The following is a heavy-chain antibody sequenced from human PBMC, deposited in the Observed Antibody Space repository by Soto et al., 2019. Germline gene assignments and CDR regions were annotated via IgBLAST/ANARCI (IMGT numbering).Heavy chain of an antibody. V-gene: IGHV1-18*01. CDR2: IGSHNGNT. D-gene: IGHD2-21*02. CDR1: GYTFTTFG. J-gene: IGHJ4*02. Sequence: QVQLVQSGAEVKKPEASVKVSCKASGYTFTTFGFSWMRQAPGQGLEWMAWIGSHNGNTNYAQKFQARVTMTTDTSTSTAYMELRSLRSDDTAVYYCARDRQAYCGGHCHPVIDYWGQGTLVSVST. CDR3: ARDRQAYCGGHCHPVIDY.